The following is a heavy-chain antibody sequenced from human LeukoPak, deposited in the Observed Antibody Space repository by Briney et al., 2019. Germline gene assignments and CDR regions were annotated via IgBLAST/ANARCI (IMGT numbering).Heavy chain of an antibody. D-gene: IGHD1-26*01. V-gene: IGHV4-39*01. Sequence: SETLSLTCSVSGASISGGTYYWGWIRQPPGKGLEWIGSIYYTGSTYDNPSLKSRVTISVDTSKNQFSLKLSSETAADTAVYYCARRGGSGRAFDYWGQGTLVTVSS. CDR1: GASISGGTYY. CDR3: ARRGGSGRAFDY. CDR2: IYYTGST. J-gene: IGHJ4*02.